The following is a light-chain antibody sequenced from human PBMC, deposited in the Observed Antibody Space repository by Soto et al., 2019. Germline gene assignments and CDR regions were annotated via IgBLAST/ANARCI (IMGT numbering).Light chain of an antibody. V-gene: IGLV2-14*01. CDR1: SRDVGGYNY. CDR2: EVG. Sequence: QSVLTQAASVSGSPGQAVTISCTGTSRDVGGYNYVSWYQQHPGKAPKLIIYEVGNRPSGVSNRFSGSKSGNTASLTISGLQAEDEADYYCSSYTSTSPVVFGGGTKLTVL. J-gene: IGLJ2*01. CDR3: SSYTSTSPVV.